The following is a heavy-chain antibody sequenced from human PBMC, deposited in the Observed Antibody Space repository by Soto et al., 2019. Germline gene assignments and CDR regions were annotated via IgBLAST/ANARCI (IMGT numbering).Heavy chain of an antibody. V-gene: IGHV3-23*01. CDR2: ISGSVGST. Sequence: GXSLILSSAAPLFTFSSYAMSWVRQAPGKGLEWVSAISGSVGSTYYADSVKGRFTISRNNSKNTLHLQMNSLRAEDKAVYYCAKAQSLRYLRFDPWGQGTLVTVSS. CDR3: AKAQSLRYLRFDP. J-gene: IGHJ5*02. CDR1: LFTFSSYA. D-gene: IGHD3-9*01.